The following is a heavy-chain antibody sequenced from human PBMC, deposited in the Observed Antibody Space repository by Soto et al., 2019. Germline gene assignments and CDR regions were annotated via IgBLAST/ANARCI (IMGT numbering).Heavy chain of an antibody. CDR2: IYYSGST. V-gene: IGHV4-59*01. CDR1: GGSISSYY. J-gene: IGHJ4*02. Sequence: SETLSLTCTVSGGSISSYYWSWIRQPPGKGLEWIGYIYYSGSTNYNPSLKSRVTISIDTSKNQFSLKLSSVTAADTAFYYCARGRYTYGPDYWGQGTLVTVSS. D-gene: IGHD5-18*01. CDR3: ARGRYTYGPDY.